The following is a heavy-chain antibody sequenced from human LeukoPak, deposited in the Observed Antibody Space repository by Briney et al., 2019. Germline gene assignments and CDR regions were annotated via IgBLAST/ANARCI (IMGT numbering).Heavy chain of an antibody. CDR3: ARGPDDILTGYYLLGPPDY. V-gene: IGHV1-69*13. D-gene: IGHD3-9*01. J-gene: IGHJ4*02. Sequence: ASVKVSCKASGGTFSSYAISWVRQAPGQGLEWMGGIIPIFGTANYAQKFQGRVTITADESTSTAYMELSSLRSEDTAVYYCARGPDDILTGYYLLGPPDYWGQGTLVTVSS. CDR2: IIPIFGTA. CDR1: GGTFSSYA.